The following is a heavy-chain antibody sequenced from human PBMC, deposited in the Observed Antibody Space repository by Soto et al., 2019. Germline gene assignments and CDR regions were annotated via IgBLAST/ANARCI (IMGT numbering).Heavy chain of an antibody. CDR1: GGSISSGGYY. CDR3: ARAYGDYFNWFDP. J-gene: IGHJ5*02. V-gene: IGHV4-31*03. CDR2: IYYSGST. Sequence: QVQLQESGPGLVKPSQTLSLTCTVSGGSISSGGYYWSWIRRHPGKGLEWIGYIYYSGSTYYNPSLKSRVTISVDTSKNQFSLKLSSVTAADTAVYYCARAYGDYFNWFDPWGQGTLVTVSS. D-gene: IGHD4-17*01.